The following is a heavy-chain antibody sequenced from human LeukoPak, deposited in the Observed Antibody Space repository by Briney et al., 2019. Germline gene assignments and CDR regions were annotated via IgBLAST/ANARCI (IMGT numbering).Heavy chain of an antibody. J-gene: IGHJ4*02. CDR1: GFTFSSYG. CDR3: ARETSGGFNFDY. D-gene: IGHD1-14*01. V-gene: IGHV3-48*01. CDR2: IRSGSSTI. Sequence: PGGSLRLSCAASGFTFSSYGMHWVRQAPGKGLEWVSYIRSGSSTIYYADSVKGRFTISRDNAQNSLYLLMNSLRAEDTAVYYCARETSGGFNFDYWGQGTLVTVSS.